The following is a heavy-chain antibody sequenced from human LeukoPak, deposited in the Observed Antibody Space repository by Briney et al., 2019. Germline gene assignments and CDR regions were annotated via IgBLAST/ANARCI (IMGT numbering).Heavy chain of an antibody. CDR3: ASGLMGYDRSGYYDDAFDI. V-gene: IGHV1-2*02. CDR2: INPNSGGT. J-gene: IGHJ3*02. D-gene: IGHD3-22*01. CDR1: GYTFTDYY. Sequence: ASVKVSCKASGYTFTDYYIHWVRQAPGQGLEWMGWINPNSGGTNYAQKFQGRVAMTRDTSISTAYMELSRLRSDDTAVYFCASGLMGYDRSGYYDDAFDIWGQGTMVTVSS.